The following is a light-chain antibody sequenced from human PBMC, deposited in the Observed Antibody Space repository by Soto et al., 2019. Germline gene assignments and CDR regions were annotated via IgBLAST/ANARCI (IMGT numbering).Light chain of an antibody. CDR1: QGIGSF. Sequence: DIQMTQSPSSLSASVGDRVTITCRASQGIGSFLAWYQHKPGQAPKSLIKTASSVQSGVPSRFGGSGSETEFTLTISSLQPEDFATYYCQQYSSYPRTFGQGTRLEIK. CDR3: QQYSSYPRT. V-gene: IGKV1D-16*01. CDR2: TAS. J-gene: IGKJ5*01.